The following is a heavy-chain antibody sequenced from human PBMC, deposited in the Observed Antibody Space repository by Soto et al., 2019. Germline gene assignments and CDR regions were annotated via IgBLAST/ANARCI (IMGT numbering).Heavy chain of an antibody. CDR2: ISRRSVYI. Sequence: EVQLVESGGGLVKPGGSLRLSCAGSEFPFSDYTMTWVRQAPGKGLEWVSSISRRSVYIYYADSVKGRFTISRDNAKNSLSLLMNSMNAEDTAVYYCARARRTKGYCSSSSCYAADSWGQGTLVTVSS. CDR3: ARARRTKGYCSSSSCYAADS. J-gene: IGHJ4*02. D-gene: IGHD2-2*01. V-gene: IGHV3-21*02. CDR1: EFPFSDYT.